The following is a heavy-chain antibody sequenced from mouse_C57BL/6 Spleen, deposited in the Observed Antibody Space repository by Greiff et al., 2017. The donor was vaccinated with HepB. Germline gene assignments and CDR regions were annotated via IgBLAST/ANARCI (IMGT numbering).Heavy chain of an antibody. V-gene: IGHV14-2*01. CDR2: IDPEDGDT. J-gene: IGHJ1*03. CDR3: ARITTVVECYFDV. Sequence: EVQLQQSGAELVKPGASVKLSCTASGFNIKDYYMHWVKQRTEQGLEWIGRIDPEDGDTKYAPKFQGKATITADTSSNTAYLQLSSLTSEDTAVYDSARITTVVECYFDVWGTGTPVTVSA. CDR1: GFNIKDYY. D-gene: IGHD1-1*01.